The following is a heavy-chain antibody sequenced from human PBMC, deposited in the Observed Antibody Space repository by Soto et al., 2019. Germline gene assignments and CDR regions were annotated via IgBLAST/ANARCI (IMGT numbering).Heavy chain of an antibody. Sequence: QVQLVESGGGVVQPGRSLRLSCAASGFTFSHYAMHWVRQAPGKGLEWVALMSYAGSTEDDADSVKCRFPTSRDNSKNTLYPKMNSLRAEDTAVYYCAQDVSHNFDYWGQGTLVTVSS. CDR3: AQDVSHNFDY. J-gene: IGHJ4*02. V-gene: IGHV3-30*18. CDR1: GFTFSHYA. CDR2: MSYAGSTE.